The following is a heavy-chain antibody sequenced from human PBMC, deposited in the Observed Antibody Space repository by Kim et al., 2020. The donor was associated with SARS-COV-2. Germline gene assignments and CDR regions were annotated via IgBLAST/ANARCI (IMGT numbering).Heavy chain of an antibody. CDR3: ARAQRAPRGPFWSGYLNWFDP. J-gene: IGHJ5*02. Sequence: ASVKVSCKASGYTFTSYAMNWVRQAPGQGLEWMGWINTNTGNPTYAQGFTGRFVFSLDTSVSTAYLQISSLKAEDTAVYYCARAQRAPRGPFWSGYLNWFDPWGQGTLVTVSS. V-gene: IGHV7-4-1*02. D-gene: IGHD3-3*01. CDR2: INTNTGNP. CDR1: GYTFTSYA.